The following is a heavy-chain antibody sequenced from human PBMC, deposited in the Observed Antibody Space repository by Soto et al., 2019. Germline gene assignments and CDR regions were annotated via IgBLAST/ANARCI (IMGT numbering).Heavy chain of an antibody. D-gene: IGHD2-21*01. CDR1: GFTFDDYA. Sequence: EVQLVQSGGGLVQPGESLRLSCVTSGFTFDDYAMHSVRQRTGKGLGWVSGISWNRGSLVYADSVEGRFTISRENAKNSLYLQMDSLTVEDTALYYCARGWGGRCLDFWGQGTLVTVSS. J-gene: IGHJ4*02. CDR2: ISWNRGSL. CDR3: ARGWGGRCLDF. V-gene: IGHV3-9*01.